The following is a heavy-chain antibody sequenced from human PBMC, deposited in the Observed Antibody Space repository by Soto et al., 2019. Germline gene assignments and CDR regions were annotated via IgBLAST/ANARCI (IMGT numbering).Heavy chain of an antibody. J-gene: IGHJ4*02. V-gene: IGHV4-59*01. D-gene: IGHD3-10*01. Sequence: SETLSLTCTVSGAYLSTDYWSWIRQPPGKRPEWIGYIFNSGSTNQNPSLKSRVSISMDTSRNQFSLRLRSVTAADTAVYYCARNEYYKIGNEYWGPGTLVT. CDR3: ARNEYYKIGNEY. CDR2: IFNSGST. CDR1: GAYLSTDY.